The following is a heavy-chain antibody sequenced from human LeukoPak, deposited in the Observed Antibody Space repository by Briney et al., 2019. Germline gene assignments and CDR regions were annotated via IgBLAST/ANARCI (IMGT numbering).Heavy chain of an antibody. CDR1: RFTFGDYA. J-gene: IGHJ4*02. V-gene: IGHV3-49*04. Sequence: PGRSLRLSCAASRFTFGDYAMNWVRQAPGKGLEWVGFIRDKVHGGTPKYAASVKGRFTISRDDSKSIAYLQMNGLKTEDTAVYYCTPLQVTWGQGTLVTVSS. CDR3: TPLQVT. D-gene: IGHD2-21*02. CDR2: IRDKVHGGTP.